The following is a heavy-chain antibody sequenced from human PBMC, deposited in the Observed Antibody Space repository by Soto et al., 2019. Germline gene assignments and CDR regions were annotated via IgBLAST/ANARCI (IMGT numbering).Heavy chain of an antibody. CDR3: AREAYYDILTGYYTREGGLYYFDY. J-gene: IGHJ4*02. CDR2: IIPILGIA. CDR1: GGTFSSYT. Sequence: QVQLVQSGAEVKKPGSSVKVSCKASGGTFSSYTISWVRQAPGQGLEWMGRIIPILGIANYAQKFQGRVTITAEKSTSTAYMELSSLRSEDTAVYYCAREAYYDILTGYYTREGGLYYFDYWGQGTLVTVSS. V-gene: IGHV1-69*08. D-gene: IGHD3-9*01.